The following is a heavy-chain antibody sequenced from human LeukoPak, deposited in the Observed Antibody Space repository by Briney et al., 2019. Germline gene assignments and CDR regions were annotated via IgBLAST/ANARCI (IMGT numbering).Heavy chain of an antibody. J-gene: IGHJ4*02. D-gene: IGHD2-2*01. Sequence: ASVKVSCKASGYTFTGYYMHWVRQAPGQGLEWMGWINPNSGGTNYARKFQGRVTMTRDTSISTVYMELSRLRSDDTAVYYCAREKYGYWGQGTLVTVSS. CDR1: GYTFTGYY. CDR2: INPNSGGT. CDR3: AREKYGY. V-gene: IGHV1-2*02.